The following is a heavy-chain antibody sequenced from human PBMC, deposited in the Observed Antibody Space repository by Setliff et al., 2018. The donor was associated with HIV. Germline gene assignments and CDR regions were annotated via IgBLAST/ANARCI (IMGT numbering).Heavy chain of an antibody. V-gene: IGHV1-69*13. Sequence: SVKVSCKASGGTFSNSGICWVRQAPGQGLEWMGEIIPMYDPPVYAQKFQGRVTITADESTTTVYMELSSLTSDDTAVYYCARGAPPGNPGHLDYRGQGTQVTVSS. CDR3: ARGAPPGNPGHLDY. J-gene: IGHJ4*02. CDR1: GGTFSNSG. D-gene: IGHD6-13*01. CDR2: IIPMYDPP.